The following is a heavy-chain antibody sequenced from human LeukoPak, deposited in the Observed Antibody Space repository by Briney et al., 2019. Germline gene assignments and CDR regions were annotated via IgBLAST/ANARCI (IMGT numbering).Heavy chain of an antibody. D-gene: IGHD6-13*01. CDR1: GCSFSSDA. J-gene: IGHJ5*02. CDR3: AKGDRAAGGPYLYNWFDP. V-gene: IGHV3-23*01. CDR2: ISGSGGST. Sequence: GGTLRHWCAAAGCSFSSDAMCWCRQAPGKGLEWVSAISGSGGSTYYADSVKGRFTISRDNSKNTLYLQMNSLRAEDTAVYYCAKGDRAAGGPYLYNWFDPWGQGTLVTVSS.